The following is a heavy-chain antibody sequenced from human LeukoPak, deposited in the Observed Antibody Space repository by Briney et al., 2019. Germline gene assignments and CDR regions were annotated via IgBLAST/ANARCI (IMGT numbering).Heavy chain of an antibody. J-gene: IGHJ4*02. CDR1: GFAFSTYG. CDR2: IWFDGSNK. Sequence: GGSLRLSCAASGFAFSTYGMHWVRQAPGKGLEWVAVIWFDGSNKYYADSVKGRFTISRDNSKNTLYLQMNSLRAEDTAVYYCAPAAGPFDNWGQGTLVTVSS. D-gene: IGHD6-13*01. CDR3: APAAGPFDN. V-gene: IGHV3-33*01.